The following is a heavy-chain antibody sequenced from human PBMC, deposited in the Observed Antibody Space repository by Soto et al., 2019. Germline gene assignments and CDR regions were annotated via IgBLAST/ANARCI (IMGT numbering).Heavy chain of an antibody. CDR3: AKVGPITMIVVVSDFY. D-gene: IGHD3-22*01. V-gene: IGHV3-23*01. CDR1: GFTFSSYA. J-gene: IGHJ4*02. CDR2: ISGSGGST. Sequence: GGSLRLSCAASGFTFSSYAMSWVRQAPGKGLEWVSAISGSGGSTYYADSVKGRFTISRDNSKNTLYLQMNGLRAEDTAVYYCAKVGPITMIVVVSDFYWGQGTLVTVFS.